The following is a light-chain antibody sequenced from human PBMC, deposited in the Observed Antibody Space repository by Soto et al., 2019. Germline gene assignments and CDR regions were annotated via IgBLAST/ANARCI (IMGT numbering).Light chain of an antibody. CDR1: QSVSSN. CDR2: GAS. Sequence: EIVMTQSPATLSVSPGERATLCCRASQSVSSNLAWYQQKPGQAPRLLIYGASTRATGIPARFSGSGSGTEFTLTISSLQSEDFAVYYCQQYNNWPSTFGQGTKVDIK. J-gene: IGKJ1*01. V-gene: IGKV3-15*01. CDR3: QQYNNWPST.